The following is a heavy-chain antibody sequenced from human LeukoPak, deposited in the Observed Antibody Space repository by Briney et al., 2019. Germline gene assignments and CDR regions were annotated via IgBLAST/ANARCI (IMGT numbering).Heavy chain of an antibody. V-gene: IGHV1-69*13. D-gene: IGHD5-24*01. J-gene: IGHJ6*03. CDR2: IIPIFGTA. Sequence: ASVKVSCKASGGTFSSYAISWVRQAPGQGLEWMGGIIPIFGTANYAQKFQGRVTITADESTSTAYMELSSLRSEDTAVYYCARAREMATIRYYYYYMDVWGKGTTVTVSS. CDR1: GGTFSSYA. CDR3: ARAREMATIRYYYYYMDV.